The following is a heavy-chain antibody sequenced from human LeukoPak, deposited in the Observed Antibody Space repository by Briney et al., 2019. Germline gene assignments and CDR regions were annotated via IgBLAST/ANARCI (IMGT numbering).Heavy chain of an antibody. V-gene: IGHV5-51*01. J-gene: IGHJ4*02. CDR1: GYSFPTYW. CDR3: ARHRVLPSGRWYDY. D-gene: IGHD2-2*01. CDR2: IHPGDSDT. Sequence: GESRKISSKGSGYSFPTYWIGWARQTPGKGLGSIGIIHPGDSDTRNSPAFQGQATISADKSITTAYLQWSSLKASDTAMYYCARHRVLPSGRWYDYWGQGTLVTVSA.